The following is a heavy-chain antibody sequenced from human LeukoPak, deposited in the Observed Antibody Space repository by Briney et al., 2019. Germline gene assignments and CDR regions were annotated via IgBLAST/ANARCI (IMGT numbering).Heavy chain of an antibody. V-gene: IGHV4-59*01. CDR1: GGSISSYY. D-gene: IGHD3-22*01. CDR2: IYDSGST. J-gene: IGHJ4*02. CDR3: ARQSISGSSLSYFDY. Sequence: SETLSLTCTVAGGSISSYYWSWIRQPPGKGLEWIGNIYDSGSTNYNPSLKSRLTISVDTSKNQCSLKLSSVTAADTAVYYCARQSISGSSLSYFDYWGQGTLVNVSS.